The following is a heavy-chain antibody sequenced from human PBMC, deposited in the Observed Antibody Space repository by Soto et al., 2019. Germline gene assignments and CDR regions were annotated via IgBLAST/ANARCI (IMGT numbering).Heavy chain of an antibody. V-gene: IGHV6-1*01. J-gene: IGHJ5*02. Sequence: PSQTLSLTCAISGDSVSSYSAAWNWIRQSPSGGLEWLGRTYYRSRFFSDYAESVKSRIIINPDTSKNQFSLQLKSVTPEDTAVYYCVRDRYSSSGWLDPWGQGTPVTVS. CDR2: TYYRSRFFS. D-gene: IGHD3-10*01. CDR3: VRDRYSSSGWLDP. CDR1: GDSVSSYSAA.